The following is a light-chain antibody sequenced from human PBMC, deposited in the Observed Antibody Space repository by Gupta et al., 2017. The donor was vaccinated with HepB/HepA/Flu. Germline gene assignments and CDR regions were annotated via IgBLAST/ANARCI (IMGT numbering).Light chain of an antibody. J-gene: IGLJ2*01. CDR2: YND. Sequence: QSVLTQSTSVSGTPRQRATLPCSGSSSNVGRNNGNWYQLLRVTAPKLLIYYNDERPSGVPDRISGSKSGTSASLAISGLQSEDEADYYCAAWDTSLNVVVFGGGTKLTVL. CDR1: SSNVGRNN. CDR3: AAWDTSLNVVV. V-gene: IGLV1-44*01.